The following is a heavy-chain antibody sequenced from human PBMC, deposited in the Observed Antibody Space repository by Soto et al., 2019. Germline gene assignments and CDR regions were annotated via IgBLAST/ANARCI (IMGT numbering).Heavy chain of an antibody. J-gene: IGHJ4*02. CDR3: ATGPGFIPR. CDR2: IRSNGGST. D-gene: IGHD3-16*02. CDR1: GFTFSNDA. V-gene: IGHV3-64*01. Sequence: EVQLVESGGGLVQPGGSLRLSCKASGFTFSNDAMHWVRQAPGKGLEYVAAIRSNGGSTNYANSVKVRFTISRDNSKNTLYLQMGSLRAEDMAVYYCATGPGFIPRWGQGTLVTVSS.